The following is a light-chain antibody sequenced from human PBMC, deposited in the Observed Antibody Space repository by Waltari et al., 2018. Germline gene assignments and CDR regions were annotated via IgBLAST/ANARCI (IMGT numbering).Light chain of an antibody. J-gene: IGKJ4*01. CDR2: DAS. V-gene: IGKV3-11*01. CDR1: QSVSSY. Sequence: EIVLTQSPATLSLSPGERATLSCRASQSVSSYLAGYQHKPGQAPRILIYDASNRATGSPARFIGRESGTDFTLTIRSLEPEDFAVYYCQQRSNWPPLTFGGGTKVAIK. CDR3: QQRSNWPPLT.